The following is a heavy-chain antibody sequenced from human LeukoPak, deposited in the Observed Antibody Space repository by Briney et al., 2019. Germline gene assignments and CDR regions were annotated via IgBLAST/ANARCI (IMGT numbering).Heavy chain of an antibody. V-gene: IGHV3-53*01. CDR1: GFTFSSYA. J-gene: IGHJ4*02. CDR3: ARGGGYYAIDY. CDR2: LYSDDTT. Sequence: GGSLRLSCAASGFTFSSYAMHWVRQAPGKGLEWVSVLYSDDTTYYADSVKGRFTISRDNSKNTLYLQMNNLRAEDTAVYYCARGGGYYAIDYWGQGTLVTVSS. D-gene: IGHD1-26*01.